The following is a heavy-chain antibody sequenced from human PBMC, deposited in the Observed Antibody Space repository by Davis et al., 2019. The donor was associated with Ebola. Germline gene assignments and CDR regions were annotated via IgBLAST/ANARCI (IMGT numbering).Heavy chain of an antibody. CDR3: ARASGRDSSHYYSMDV. CDR2: IPYDDSNQ. D-gene: IGHD2-21*01. J-gene: IGHJ6*02. Sequence: PGGSLRLSWAASGFAFSRHAMHWVRQAPGKGLEWVAGIPYDDSNQYYSESVKGRFTIARDNSRDTLYLQMNSPTLEDTAIYYCARASGRDSSHYYSMDVWGQGTTVTVSS. CDR1: GFAFSRHA. V-gene: IGHV3-30*04.